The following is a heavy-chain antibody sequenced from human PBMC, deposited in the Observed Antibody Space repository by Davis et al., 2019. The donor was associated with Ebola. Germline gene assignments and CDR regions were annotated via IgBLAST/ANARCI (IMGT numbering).Heavy chain of an antibody. D-gene: IGHD5-12*01. CDR2: ISASSGVT. J-gene: IGHJ4*02. Sequence: AASVKVSCKASGYTFTSYGISWVRQAPGQGLEWMGWISASSGVTSYAQKFQDRVTLTTDTSTNTAYMELRSLRSDDTAVYCARDLGYSGPWYLDFWGQGTPVTVSS. CDR1: GYTFTSYG. CDR3: ARDLGYSGPWYLDF. V-gene: IGHV1-18*01.